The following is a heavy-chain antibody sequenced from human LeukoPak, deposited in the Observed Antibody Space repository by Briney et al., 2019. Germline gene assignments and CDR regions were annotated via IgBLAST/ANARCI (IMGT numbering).Heavy chain of an antibody. V-gene: IGHV4-34*01. J-gene: IGHJ6*03. Sequence: PSETPFPTCGFYGGSFNDYYWSWSREPPAKRVEWSVEFNHSGSTNNTPSLKSLVTISVDTSKNQFSLKVNSVTAANTAVYYGARDLLNHIAPYYYFDVWGKGTTVTVSS. CDR2: FNHSGST. D-gene: IGHD1-14*01. CDR3: ARDLLNHIAPYYYFDV. CDR1: GGSFNDYY.